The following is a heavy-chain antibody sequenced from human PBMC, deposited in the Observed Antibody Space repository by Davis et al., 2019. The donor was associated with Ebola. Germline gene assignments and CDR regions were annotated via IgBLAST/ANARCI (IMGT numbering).Heavy chain of an antibody. CDR2: ISSSSSYI. Sequence: GESLKISCAASGFTFSSYSMNWVRQAPGKGLEWVSSISSSSSYIYYADPVKGRFTISRDNAKNSLYLQMNSLRAEDTAVYYCARGWGGYRAGGLEDVWGQGTTVTVSS. J-gene: IGHJ6*02. CDR1: GFTFSSYS. D-gene: IGHD5-12*01. CDR3: ARGWGGYRAGGLEDV. V-gene: IGHV3-21*01.